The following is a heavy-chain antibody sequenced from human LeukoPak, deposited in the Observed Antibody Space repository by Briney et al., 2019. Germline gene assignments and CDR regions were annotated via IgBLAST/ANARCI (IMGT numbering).Heavy chain of an antibody. CDR2: IYYSGST. Sequence: PSETLSLTCTVSGGSISTTTYYWGWLRQPPGKGLEWIGSIYYSGSTYHNPSLKSRVTISIDTSKNQFSLKLSSVTAADTAVYYCATDTSGWYSDYWGQGTLVTVSS. V-gene: IGHV4-39*01. J-gene: IGHJ4*02. CDR3: ATDTSGWYSDY. D-gene: IGHD6-19*01. CDR1: GGSISTTTYY.